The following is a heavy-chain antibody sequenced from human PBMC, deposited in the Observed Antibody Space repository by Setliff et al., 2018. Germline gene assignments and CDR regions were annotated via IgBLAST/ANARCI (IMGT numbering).Heavy chain of an antibody. J-gene: IGHJ4*02. CDR2: VYSNGLT. Sequence: SETLSLTCTVSGGSISNYYWSWIRQPPGKGLEWIGYVYSNGLTHNNPSLKSRVTISVDTSKNQFSLKLSSVTAADTALYYCTVYNTGSSKDHYWGQGTPVTVSS. D-gene: IGHD2-8*02. CDR1: GGSISNYY. V-gene: IGHV4-59*03. CDR3: TVYNTGSSKDHY.